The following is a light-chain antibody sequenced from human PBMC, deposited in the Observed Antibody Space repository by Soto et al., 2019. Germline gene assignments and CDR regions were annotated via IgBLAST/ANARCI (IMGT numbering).Light chain of an antibody. CDR2: GSS. V-gene: IGKV3-20*01. J-gene: IGKJ4*01. CDR1: QSVSSNF. Sequence: EIVLTQSPGTLSLSPGEGATLSCRASQSVSSNFLAWYQLRPGQAPRLLIYGSSSRATGIPDRFSGSGSGTDFTLTINRLEPEDFAVYFCHQYSSSITFGGGTRVEVK. CDR3: HQYSSSIT.